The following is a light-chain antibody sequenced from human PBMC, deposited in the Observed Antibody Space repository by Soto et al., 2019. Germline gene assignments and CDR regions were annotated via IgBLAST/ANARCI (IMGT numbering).Light chain of an antibody. CDR1: SSDVGGYNY. V-gene: IGLV2-8*01. CDR3: SSYGGSNNYV. Sequence: QSALTQPPSASGSPGQSVTISCTGTSSDVGGYNYVSWYQQHPGKAPKLMIYEDSKRPSGVPDRFSGSRSGNTASLTVSGLQAEDEADYYCSSYGGSNNYVFGTGTKVTVL. J-gene: IGLJ1*01. CDR2: EDS.